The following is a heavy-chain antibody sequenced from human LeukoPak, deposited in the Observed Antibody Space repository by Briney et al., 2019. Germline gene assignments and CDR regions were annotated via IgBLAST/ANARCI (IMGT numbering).Heavy chain of an antibody. J-gene: IGHJ4*02. CDR3: ARESDTASAGTTDY. CDR1: GFIVSSNY. D-gene: IGHD6-13*01. V-gene: IGHV3-53*01. Sequence: PGGSLRPSCAASGFIVSSNYMSWVRQAPGKGLEWVSVIYSGGSTDYADSVKGRFTISRDNSKNTLYLQMNSLRAEDTAVYYCARESDTASAGTTDYWGQGTLVTVSS. CDR2: IYSGGST.